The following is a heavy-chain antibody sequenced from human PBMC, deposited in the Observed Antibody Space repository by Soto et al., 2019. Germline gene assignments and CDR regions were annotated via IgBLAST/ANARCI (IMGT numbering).Heavy chain of an antibody. V-gene: IGHV3-74*01. CDR1: GFTFSSHW. Sequence: GGSLRLSCAASGFTFSSHWVHWVRQAPGKGLVWVSRINSDGSTKKYADSVKGRFTVSRDNAKNTLYLQMNSLRAEDTAVYYCARVFGTTPQDYWGQGTLVTVSS. J-gene: IGHJ4*02. CDR3: ARVFGTTPQDY. D-gene: IGHD2-15*01. CDR2: INSDGSTK.